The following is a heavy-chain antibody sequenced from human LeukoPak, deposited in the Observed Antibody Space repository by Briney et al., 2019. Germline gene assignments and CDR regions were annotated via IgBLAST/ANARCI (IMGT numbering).Heavy chain of an antibody. V-gene: IGHV1-2*02. CDR1: GYTFTGYY. Sequence: ASVKVSCKASGYTFTGYYMHWVRQAPGQGLEWMGWINSNSGGTNYAQKFQGRVTMTRDTSISTAYMELSRLRSDDTAVYYCARDLWQLGYYYMDVWGKGTTVTVSS. CDR3: ARDLWQLGYYYMDV. J-gene: IGHJ6*03. CDR2: INSNSGGT. D-gene: IGHD6-13*01.